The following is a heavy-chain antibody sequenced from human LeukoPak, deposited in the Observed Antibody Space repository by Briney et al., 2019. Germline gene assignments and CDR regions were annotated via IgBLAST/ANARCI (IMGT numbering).Heavy chain of an antibody. CDR2: IYTRGST. J-gene: IGHJ5*02. CDR3: ARAPARFYWFDP. V-gene: IGHV4-4*07. CDR1: GGSISSYY. Sequence: PSETLSLTCTVSGGSISSYYWSWIRQPAGEGLEWIGRIYTRGSTNDNPSLKSRVTMSLDTSKNQFSLKLSSVTAADTAVYYCARAPARFYWFDPWGQGTLVTVSS. D-gene: IGHD4-17*01.